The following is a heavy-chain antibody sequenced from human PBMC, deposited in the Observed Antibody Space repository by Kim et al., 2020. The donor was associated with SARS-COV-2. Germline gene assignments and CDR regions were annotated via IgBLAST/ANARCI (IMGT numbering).Heavy chain of an antibody. CDR1: GFTFSSYS. Sequence: GGSLRLSCAASGFTFSSYSMNWVRQAPGKGLEWVSYISSSSSTICYADSVKGRFTISRDNAKNSLYLQMNSLRDEDTAVYYCAREPIPAVAGGSDVVDYWGQGTLVTVSS. D-gene: IGHD6-19*01. CDR2: ISSSSSTI. J-gene: IGHJ4*02. V-gene: IGHV3-48*02. CDR3: AREPIPAVAGGSDVVDY.